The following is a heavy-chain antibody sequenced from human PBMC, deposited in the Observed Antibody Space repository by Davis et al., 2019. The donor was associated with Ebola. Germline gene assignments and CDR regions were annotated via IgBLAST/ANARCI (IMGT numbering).Heavy chain of an antibody. Sequence: MPSETLSLTCAVYGGSFSGYYWSWIRQPPGKGLEWIGYIYYSGSTNYNPSLKSRVTISVDTSKNQFSLKLSSVTAADTAVYYCARERITMVRGVMIFYYGMNVWGQGTTVTVSS. CDR1: GGSFSGYY. CDR3: ARERITMVRGVMIFYYGMNV. V-gene: IGHV4-59*12. CDR2: IYYSGST. J-gene: IGHJ6*02. D-gene: IGHD3-10*01.